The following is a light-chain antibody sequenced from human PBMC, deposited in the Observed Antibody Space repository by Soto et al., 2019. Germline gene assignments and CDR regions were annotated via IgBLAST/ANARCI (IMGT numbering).Light chain of an antibody. Sequence: EIVLTQSPATLSLTQRKRATLSCRASPSVGRYLAWYQQKPGQAPRLLIYDASNRATGIPARFNGSGSGTDFALSVRGLVPEDSAVYYCQQHLGRQKFGHGTEV. V-gene: IGKV3-11*01. CDR3: QQHLGRQK. CDR1: PSVGRY. CDR2: DAS. J-gene: IGKJ1*01.